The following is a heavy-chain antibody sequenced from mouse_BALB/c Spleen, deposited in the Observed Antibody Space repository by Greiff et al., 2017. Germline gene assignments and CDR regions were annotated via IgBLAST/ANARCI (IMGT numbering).Heavy chain of an antibody. CDR3: ASGGYYPFAY. Sequence: VQLKESGPGLVKPSQSLSLTCTVTGYSITSDYAWNWIRQFPGNKLEWMGYISYSGSTSYNPSLKSRISITRDTSKNQFFLQLNSVTTEDTATYYCASGGYYPFAYWGQGTLVTVSA. CDR2: ISYSGST. D-gene: IGHD2-3*01. J-gene: IGHJ3*01. CDR1: GYSITSDYA. V-gene: IGHV3-2*02.